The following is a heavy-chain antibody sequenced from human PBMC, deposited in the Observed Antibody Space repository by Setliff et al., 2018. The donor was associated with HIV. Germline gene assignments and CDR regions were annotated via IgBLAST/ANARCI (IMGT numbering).Heavy chain of an antibody. CDR3: GREGEGELPGY. D-gene: IGHD1-7*01. J-gene: IGHJ4*02. CDR1: GYFISSGYY. Sequence: SETLSLTCTVSGYFISSGYYWGWIRQPRGKGLEWIGNIYRSGSTYYNPSLKSQVTISVDKSKNQFSLKLSSVTAADTAVYYCGREGEGELPGYWGQGTLVTVSS. CDR2: IYRSGST. V-gene: IGHV4-38-2*02.